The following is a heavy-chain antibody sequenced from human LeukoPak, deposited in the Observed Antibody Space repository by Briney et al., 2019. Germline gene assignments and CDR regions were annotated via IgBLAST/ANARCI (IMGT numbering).Heavy chain of an antibody. V-gene: IGHV1-69*13. CDR2: IIPIFGTA. CDR1: GGTFSSYA. J-gene: IGHJ4*02. Sequence: SVKVSCKASGGTFSSYAISWVRQAPGQGLEWMGGIIPIFGTANYAQKFQGRVTITADESTSTAYMELSSLRSEDTAVYYCATVVYYDILAGYYKWGQGTLVTVSS. CDR3: ATVVYYDILAGYYK. D-gene: IGHD3-9*01.